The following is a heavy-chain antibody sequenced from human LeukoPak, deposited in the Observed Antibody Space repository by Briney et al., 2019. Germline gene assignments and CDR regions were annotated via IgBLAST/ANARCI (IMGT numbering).Heavy chain of an antibody. CDR2: IRYDGSNK. Sequence: PGGSLRLSCAASGFTFSSYGMHWVRQAPGKGLEWVAFIRYDGSNKYYADSVKGRFTISRDNSKNTLYLQMNSLRAEDTAVYYCSKAWVTISGVAMGGYWGQGTLVTVSS. CDR1: GFTFSSYG. J-gene: IGHJ4*02. CDR3: SKAWVTISGVAMGGY. D-gene: IGHD3-3*01. V-gene: IGHV3-30*02.